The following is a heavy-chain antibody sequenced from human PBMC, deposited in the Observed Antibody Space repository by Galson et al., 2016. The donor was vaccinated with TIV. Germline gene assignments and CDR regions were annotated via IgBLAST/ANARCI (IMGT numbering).Heavy chain of an antibody. D-gene: IGHD3-22*01. CDR3: ATVAWFPGLALDT. Sequence: SVKVSCKVSGNSLNELVIHWVRQAPGKGLEWMGGFDPEVAKTVYAQKLQERVTMAADTSTNTAYMELGSLRFEDTAVYYCATVAWFPGLALDTWGQGTLVTGSS. CDR2: FDPEVAKT. V-gene: IGHV1-24*01. J-gene: IGHJ5*02. CDR1: GNSLNELV.